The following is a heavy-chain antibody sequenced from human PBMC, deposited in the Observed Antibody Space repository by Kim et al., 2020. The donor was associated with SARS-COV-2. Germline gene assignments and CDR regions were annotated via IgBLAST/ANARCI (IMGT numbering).Heavy chain of an antibody. D-gene: IGHD5-12*01. V-gene: IGHV1-69*13. CDR1: GGTFSSYA. CDR2: IIPIFGTA. CDR3: ARGSGYDRQPYYYYYGMDV. J-gene: IGHJ6*02. Sequence: SVKVSCKASGGTFSSYAISWVRQAPGQGLEWMGGIIPIFGTANYAQKFQGRVTITADESTSTAYMELSSLRSEDTAVYYCARGSGYDRQPYYYYYGMDVWGQGTTVTVSS.